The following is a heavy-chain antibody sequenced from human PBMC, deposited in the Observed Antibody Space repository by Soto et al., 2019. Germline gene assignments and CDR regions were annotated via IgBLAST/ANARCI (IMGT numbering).Heavy chain of an antibody. CDR2: IDWDDDK. V-gene: IGHV2-70*13. CDR1: GFSLRTSGMC. D-gene: IGHD2-21*01. CDR3: ARSTTSCYFGPLDV. J-gene: IGHJ6*02. Sequence: SGPTLVNPTQTLRLTCTFSGFSLRTSGMCVNWIRQPPGKALEWLALIDWDDDKYYSTSLKTRLSVSKDSARNLVILTMTNMDPVDTATYFCARSTTSCYFGPLDVWGQGTTVTVSS.